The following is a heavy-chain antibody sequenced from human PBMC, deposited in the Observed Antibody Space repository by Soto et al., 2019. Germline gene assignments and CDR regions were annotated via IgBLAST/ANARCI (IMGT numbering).Heavy chain of an antibody. V-gene: IGHV3-30-3*01. Sequence: LRLSCAASGFTFSSYAMHWVRQAPGKGLEWVAVISYDGSNKYYADSVKGRFTISRDNSKNTLYLQMNSLRAEDTAVYYCAREGLTDFWSGYYSGYGMDVWGQGTTVTVSS. CDR3: AREGLTDFWSGYYSGYGMDV. D-gene: IGHD3-3*01. CDR2: ISYDGSNK. CDR1: GFTFSSYA. J-gene: IGHJ6*02.